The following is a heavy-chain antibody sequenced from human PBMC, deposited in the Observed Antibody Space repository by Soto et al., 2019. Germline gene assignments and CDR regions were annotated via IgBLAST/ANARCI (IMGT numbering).Heavy chain of an antibody. J-gene: IGHJ4*02. CDR3: ARDVVQLGIPARVDY. CDR1: GFTFSDYY. Sequence: LSLTCAASGFTFSDYYMSWIRQAPGKGLEWVSYISSSGSTIYYADSVKGRFTISRDNAKNSLYLQMNSLRAEDTAVYYCARDVVQLGIPARVDYWGQGTLVPVSS. CDR2: ISSSGSTI. V-gene: IGHV3-11*01. D-gene: IGHD7-27*01.